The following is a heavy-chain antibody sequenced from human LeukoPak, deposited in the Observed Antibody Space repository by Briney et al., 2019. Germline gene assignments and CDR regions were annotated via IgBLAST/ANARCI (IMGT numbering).Heavy chain of an antibody. CDR1: GFTFSSYA. D-gene: IGHD2-8*01. J-gene: IGHJ4*02. V-gene: IGHV3-23*01. CDR3: AKMVREFYTISYYFDY. Sequence: GGSLRLSCAASGFTFSSYAMSWVRQAPGKGLEWVSGSGSGGSTHYADSVKGRFTISRDNSKNTLYLQMNSLRAEDTAVYYCAKMVREFYTISYYFDYWGQGTLVTVSS. CDR2: SGSGGST.